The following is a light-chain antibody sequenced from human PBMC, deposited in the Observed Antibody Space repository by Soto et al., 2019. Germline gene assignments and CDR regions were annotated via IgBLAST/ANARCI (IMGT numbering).Light chain of an antibody. CDR3: QQYGSSPLWT. CDR2: GAS. Sequence: EIVLTQSPGTLSLSPGERATLSCRASRSVSSGYLAWYQHKPGQAPRLLIYGASSRATGIPDRFSGSGSGTDFTLTISRLEPEDFAVYYCQQYGSSPLWTFGQGTKVEIK. V-gene: IGKV3-20*01. J-gene: IGKJ1*01. CDR1: RSVSSGY.